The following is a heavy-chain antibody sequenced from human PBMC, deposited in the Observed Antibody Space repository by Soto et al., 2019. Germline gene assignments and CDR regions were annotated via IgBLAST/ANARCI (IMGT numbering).Heavy chain of an antibody. CDR2: ISYDGNNK. V-gene: IGHV3-30*18. Sequence: LRLSCEASGFTFRNNGMHWVRQVPGKGLEWVAVISYDGNNKYYADSVKGRFTISRDNSKNTVYLQMNNLRAEDTAMYYCAKGGSGNYLTYYYYYGMDVWGQGTTVTVSS. CDR1: GFTFRNNG. D-gene: IGHD3-22*01. J-gene: IGHJ6*02. CDR3: AKGGSGNYLTYYYYYGMDV.